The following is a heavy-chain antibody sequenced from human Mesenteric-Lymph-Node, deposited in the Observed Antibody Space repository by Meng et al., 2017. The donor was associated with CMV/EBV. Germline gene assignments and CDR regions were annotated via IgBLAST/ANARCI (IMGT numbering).Heavy chain of an antibody. CDR3: ASGPVVDDWYFDY. D-gene: IGHD2-15*01. CDR1: GFTFSSYS. J-gene: IGHJ4*02. CDR2: ISSGSRSV. V-gene: IGHV3-21*04. Sequence: GGSLRLSCAASGFTFSSYSMTWVRQAPGKGLEWVSSISSGSRSVFYTDSVKGRFSTSRDNAKNSLYLQMNSLRAEDTAVYYCASGPVVDDWYFDYWGQGTLVTVSS.